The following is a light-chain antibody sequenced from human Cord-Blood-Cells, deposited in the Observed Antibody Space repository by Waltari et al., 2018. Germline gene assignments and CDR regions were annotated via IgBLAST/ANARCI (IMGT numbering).Light chain of an antibody. J-gene: IGLJ3*02. V-gene: IGLV2-14*01. CDR2: DVS. CDR3: CSYAGSYTYWV. CDR1: SSDVGGYNY. Sequence: QSALTQPASVSGSPGQSITISCTGTSSDVGGYNYVSWYQQHPGKDPKLMIYDVSKRPSGVSNRFSGSKSGNTASLTISGLQAEDEADYYCCSYAGSYTYWVFGGGTKLTVL.